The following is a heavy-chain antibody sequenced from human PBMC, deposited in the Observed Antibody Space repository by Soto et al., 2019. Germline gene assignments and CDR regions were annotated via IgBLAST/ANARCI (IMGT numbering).Heavy chain of an antibody. CDR2: INHDGSET. D-gene: IGHD7-27*01. V-gene: IGHV3-7*03. CDR3: ARSLLGPMAFDM. Sequence: EVQLVESGGDLVQPGGSLRVSCAASGFIFTNYWMTWVRQAPGKGLEWVANINHDGSETYYLDSVKGRFAISRDNAKNSLFLQMNSLRDEDTAIYYCARSLLGPMAFDMWGHGTLVAVSS. J-gene: IGHJ3*02. CDR1: GFIFTNYW.